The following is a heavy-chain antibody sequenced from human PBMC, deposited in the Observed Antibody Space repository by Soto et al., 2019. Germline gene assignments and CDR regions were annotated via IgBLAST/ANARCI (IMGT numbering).Heavy chain of an antibody. CDR1: GYSSTSYW. Sequence: GESLKISCKGSGYSSTSYWISWVRQMPGKGLEWMGRIDPSDSYTNYSPSFQGHVTISADKSISTAYLQWSSLKASDTAMYYCARQRLWYSSSSDYYYGMDVWGQGTTVTVS. D-gene: IGHD6-6*01. CDR3: ARQRLWYSSSSDYYYGMDV. CDR2: IDPSDSYT. V-gene: IGHV5-10-1*01. J-gene: IGHJ6*02.